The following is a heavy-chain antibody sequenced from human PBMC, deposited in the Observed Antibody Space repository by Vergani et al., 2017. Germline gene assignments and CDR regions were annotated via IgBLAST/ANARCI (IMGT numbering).Heavy chain of an antibody. CDR1: GFTFSSYS. Sequence: EVQLVESGGGLVKPGGSLRLSCAASGFTFSSYSMNWVRQAPGKGLEWVSSISSSSSYIYYADSVKGRFTISRDNAKNSLYLQMNSLRAEDTAVYYCASLRGYYYYGMDVWGQGTMVTVSS. CDR3: ASLRGYYYYGMDV. CDR2: ISSSSSYI. J-gene: IGHJ6*02. V-gene: IGHV3-21*01.